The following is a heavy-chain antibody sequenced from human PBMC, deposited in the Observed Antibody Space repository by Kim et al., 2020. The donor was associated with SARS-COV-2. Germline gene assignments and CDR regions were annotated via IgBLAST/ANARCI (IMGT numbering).Heavy chain of an antibody. CDR1: GGSISSGDYY. CDR2: IYYSGST. Sequence: SETLSLTCTVSGGSISSGDYYWSWIRQPPGKGLEWIGYIYYSGSTYYNPSLKSRVTISVDTSKNQFSLKLSSVTAADTAVYYCARDTTVYGYYFDYWGQGTLVTVSS. J-gene: IGHJ4*02. CDR3: ARDTTVYGYYFDY. V-gene: IGHV4-30-4*01. D-gene: IGHD2-8*02.